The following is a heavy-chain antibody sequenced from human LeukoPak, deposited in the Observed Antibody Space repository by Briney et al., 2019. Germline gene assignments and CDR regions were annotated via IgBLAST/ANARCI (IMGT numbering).Heavy chain of an antibody. Sequence: GGSLRLSCAASGFTFSSYSMTWVRQAPGKGLEWVSYISSSSSTIYYADSVKGRFTISRHNSKNTLYLQMNSLRAEDTAVYYCARKNTNGLQYAFDIWGQGTMVTVSS. CDR1: GFTFSSYS. V-gene: IGHV3-48*01. CDR2: ISSSSSTI. CDR3: ARKNTNGLQYAFDI. J-gene: IGHJ3*02. D-gene: IGHD2/OR15-2a*01.